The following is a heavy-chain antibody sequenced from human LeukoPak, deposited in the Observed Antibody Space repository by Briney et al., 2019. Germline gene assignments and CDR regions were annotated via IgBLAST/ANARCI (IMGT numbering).Heavy chain of an antibody. CDR3: AKDPYSGSYGNYYYYFMDV. Sequence: GGSLRLSCAASGFTFSSYGMHWVRQAPGKGLEWVAVISYDGSNKYYADSVKGRFTISRDNSKNTLYLQMNSLGAEDTAVYYCAKDPYSGSYGNYYYYFMDVWGKGTTVTISS. CDR1: GFTFSSYG. CDR2: ISYDGSNK. J-gene: IGHJ6*03. V-gene: IGHV3-30*18. D-gene: IGHD1-26*01.